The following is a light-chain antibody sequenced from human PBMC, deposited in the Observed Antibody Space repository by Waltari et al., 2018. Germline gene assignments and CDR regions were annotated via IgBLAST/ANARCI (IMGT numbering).Light chain of an antibody. J-gene: IGKJ2*01. CDR3: QQYDNLLPYT. CDR2: DAS. Sequence: DIQITQSPSSLSASVGDRVTIPCQASHDISNYLTWFQQKPGKAPKLLIFDASNLATGVPSRFSGSGSGTNFTFTISSLQPEDFATYYCQQYDNLLPYTFGQGTKVQIK. CDR1: HDISNY. V-gene: IGKV1-33*01.